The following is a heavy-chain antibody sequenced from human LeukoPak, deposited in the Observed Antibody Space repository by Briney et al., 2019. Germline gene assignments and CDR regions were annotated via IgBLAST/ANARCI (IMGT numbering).Heavy chain of an antibody. J-gene: IGHJ4*02. Sequence: GESLKISCKGSGYSFTSYWIGWVRQMSGKGLEWMGIIYPGDSDTRYSPSFQGQVTISADKSISTAYLQWSSLKASDTAMYYCARPGQLGEYTPYYFDYWGQGVLVTVSS. CDR1: GYSFTSYW. V-gene: IGHV5-51*01. CDR3: ARPGQLGEYTPYYFDY. D-gene: IGHD3-16*01. CDR2: IYPGDSDT.